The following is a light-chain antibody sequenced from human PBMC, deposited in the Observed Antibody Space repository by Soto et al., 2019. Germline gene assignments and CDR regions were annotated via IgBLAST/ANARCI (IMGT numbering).Light chain of an antibody. J-gene: IGLJ1*01. CDR3: CSYAGNYTYV. Sequence: QSALTQPRSVSGSPGQSVTISCTGTSSDVGGYNYVSWYQQNPGKAPKLMIHDVTKRPSGVPDRFSGSKSGNTASLTISGLQAEDEADYYCCSYAGNYTYVFGTGTKLPVL. CDR2: DVT. V-gene: IGLV2-11*01. CDR1: SSDVGGYNY.